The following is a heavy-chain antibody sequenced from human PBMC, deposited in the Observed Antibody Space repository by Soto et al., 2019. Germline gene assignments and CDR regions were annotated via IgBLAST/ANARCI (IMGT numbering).Heavy chain of an antibody. V-gene: IGHV3-30-3*01. D-gene: IGHD3-10*01. Sequence: SCAASGFTFSSYAMHWVRQAPGKELEWVAVISYDGSNKYYADSVKGRFTISRDNSKNTLYLQMNSLRAEDTAVYYCARGLMANGGDYWGQGTLVTVSS. CDR1: GFTFSSYA. CDR2: ISYDGSNK. J-gene: IGHJ4*02. CDR3: ARGLMANGGDY.